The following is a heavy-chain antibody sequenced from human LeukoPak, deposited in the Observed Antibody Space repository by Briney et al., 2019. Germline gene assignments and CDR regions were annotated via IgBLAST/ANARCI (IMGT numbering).Heavy chain of an antibody. D-gene: IGHD1-26*01. CDR2: ISYDGATS. CDR1: GFIFANYA. CDR3: ARTSGREKNFDF. J-gene: IGHJ4*02. Sequence: PGTSLRLFCAASGFIFANYAMHWVRQAPGKGLEWVSLISYDGATSFYADFMKGRFAVSRDNSNNTLYLHLSGLKTEDTAIYYCARTSGREKNFDFWGQGTLVTVSP. V-gene: IGHV3-30*09.